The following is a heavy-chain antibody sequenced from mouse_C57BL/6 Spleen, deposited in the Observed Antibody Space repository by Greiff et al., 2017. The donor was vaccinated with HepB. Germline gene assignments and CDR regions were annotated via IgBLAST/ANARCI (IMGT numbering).Heavy chain of an antibody. Sequence: EVQGVESGGGLVKPGGSLKLSCAASGFTFSDYGMHWVRQAPEKGLEWVAYISSGSSTIYYADTVKGRFTISRDNAKNTLFLQMTSLRSEDTAMYYCARPNYDYDGPPFAYWGQGTLVTVSA. CDR2: ISSGSSTI. CDR3: ARPNYDYDGPPFAY. CDR1: GFTFSDYG. J-gene: IGHJ3*01. D-gene: IGHD2-4*01. V-gene: IGHV5-17*01.